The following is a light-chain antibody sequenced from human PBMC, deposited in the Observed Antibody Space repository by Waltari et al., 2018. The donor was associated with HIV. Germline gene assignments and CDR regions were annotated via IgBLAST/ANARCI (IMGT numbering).Light chain of an antibody. CDR1: SSDVGGYNY. CDR3: SSYTSSSALYVV. J-gene: IGLJ2*01. V-gene: IGLV2-14*03. CDR2: DVS. Sequence: QSALTQPASVFGSPGQSITISCTGTSSDVGGYNYVSWSQQHPGKAPKLMIYDVSNRPSGVSNRFSGSKSGNTASLTISGLQAEDEADYYCSSYTSSSALYVVFGGGTKLTIL.